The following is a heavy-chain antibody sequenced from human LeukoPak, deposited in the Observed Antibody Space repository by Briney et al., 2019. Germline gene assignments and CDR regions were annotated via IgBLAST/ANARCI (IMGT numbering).Heavy chain of an antibody. CDR1: GGSSSGYY. Sequence: SETLSLTCAVYGGSSSGYYWSWIRQPPGKGLEWIGEINHSGSTNYNPSLKSRVTISVDTSKNQFSLKLSSVTAADTAVYYCARVRAAAGSTEFDYWGQGTLVTVSS. D-gene: IGHD6-13*01. CDR3: ARVRAAAGSTEFDY. J-gene: IGHJ4*02. CDR2: INHSGST. V-gene: IGHV4-34*01.